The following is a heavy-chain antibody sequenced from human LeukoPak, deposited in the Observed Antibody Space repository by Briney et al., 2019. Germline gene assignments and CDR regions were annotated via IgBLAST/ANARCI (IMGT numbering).Heavy chain of an antibody. D-gene: IGHD3-10*01. Sequence: EASVKVSCKASGYTLTSYYLHWVRQAPGQGLEWMGIINPSGGITSYAQKFLGRVTMTRDTSTSTVSMDLSSLRSEDTAVYYCARQVSGSSNYYYFDYWGQGTLVTVSS. CDR3: ARQVSGSSNYYYFDY. CDR2: INPSGGIT. J-gene: IGHJ4*02. V-gene: IGHV1-46*01. CDR1: GYTLTSYY.